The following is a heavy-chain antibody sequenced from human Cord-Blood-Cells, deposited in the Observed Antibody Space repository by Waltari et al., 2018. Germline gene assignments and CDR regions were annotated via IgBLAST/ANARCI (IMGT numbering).Heavy chain of an antibody. Sequence: QVQLVQSGAEVKKPGSSVKVSCKASGGTFSSYAISWVRQAPGQGLEWMGGSIPIFGTASYAQKFQGRVTITADESTSTAYMELSSLRSEDTAVYYCASGGGGASSYYYYGMDVWGQGTTVTVSS. CDR3: ASGGGGASSYYYYGMDV. J-gene: IGHJ6*02. CDR1: GGTFSSYA. D-gene: IGHD1-26*01. V-gene: IGHV1-69*12. CDR2: SIPIFGTA.